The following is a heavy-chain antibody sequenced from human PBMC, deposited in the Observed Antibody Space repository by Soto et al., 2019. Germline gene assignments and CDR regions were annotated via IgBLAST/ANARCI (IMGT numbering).Heavy chain of an antibody. V-gene: IGHV4-39*01. CDR3: ATRSGDYVGWFDP. Sequence: QLQLRESGPGLVKPSETLSLTCTVSGGSIIGSGFHWAWIRQPPGKGLEWIGSIYYSGTANYSPSLKSRLAIDVDTSKNQSSLRLGSVTAAVTAVYYWATRSGDYVGWFDPWGQGTRVTVSS. CDR1: GGSIIGSGFH. D-gene: IGHD4-17*01. CDR2: IYYSGTA. J-gene: IGHJ5*02.